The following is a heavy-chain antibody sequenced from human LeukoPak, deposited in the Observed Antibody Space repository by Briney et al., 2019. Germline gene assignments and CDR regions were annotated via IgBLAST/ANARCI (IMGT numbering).Heavy chain of an antibody. D-gene: IGHD3-22*01. Sequence: ASAKVSCKASGYTFTSYGISWVRQAPGQGLEWMGWISAYNGNTNYAQKLRGRVTMTTDTSTSTAYMELRSLRSDDTAVYYCARANQYYYDSSGSIVPFDTWGQGTMVTVSS. J-gene: IGHJ3*02. CDR1: GYTFTSYG. CDR3: ARANQYYYDSSGSIVPFDT. V-gene: IGHV1-18*01. CDR2: ISAYNGNT.